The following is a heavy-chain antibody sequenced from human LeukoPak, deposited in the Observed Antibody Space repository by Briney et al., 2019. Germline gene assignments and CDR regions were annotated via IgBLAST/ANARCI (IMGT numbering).Heavy chain of an antibody. Sequence: GGSLRLSCAASGFTFKTYTMHWVRQAPGMGLEWVSSISSSSSYIFYADSVKGRFTISRDNAKNSLYLQMNSLRAEDTAVYYCARGWGNHDYWGQGTLVTVSS. CDR2: ISSSSSYI. V-gene: IGHV3-21*01. CDR1: GFTFKTYT. D-gene: IGHD1-14*01. J-gene: IGHJ4*02. CDR3: ARGWGNHDY.